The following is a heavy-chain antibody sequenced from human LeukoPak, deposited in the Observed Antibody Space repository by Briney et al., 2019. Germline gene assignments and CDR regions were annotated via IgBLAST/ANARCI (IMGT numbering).Heavy chain of an antibody. CDR3: ARDLGGSYEGLFFDY. J-gene: IGHJ4*02. CDR2: INYSGST. V-gene: IGHV4-34*01. CDR1: GGSFSGYY. Sequence: PSETLSLTCAVYGGSFSGYYWSWIRQPPGKGLEWIGEINYSGSTNYNPSLKSRVTISVDTSKNQFSLKLSSVTAAGTAVYYCARDLGGSYEGLFFDYWGQGTLVTVSS. D-gene: IGHD1-26*01.